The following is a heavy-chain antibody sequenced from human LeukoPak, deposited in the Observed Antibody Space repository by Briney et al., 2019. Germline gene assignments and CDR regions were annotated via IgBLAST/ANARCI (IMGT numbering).Heavy chain of an antibody. CDR2: ISNSGSTI. Sequence: QSGGSLRLSCAASGFTFSNYGLNWVRQAPGKGLEWVSYISNSGSTIDYADSVKGRFTISRDNAKNSLYLQMNSLRDEDTAVYYCAREYYYDSSGYYPTFDYWGQGTLVTVSS. CDR1: GFTFSNYG. J-gene: IGHJ4*02. V-gene: IGHV3-48*02. CDR3: AREYYYDSSGYYPTFDY. D-gene: IGHD3-22*01.